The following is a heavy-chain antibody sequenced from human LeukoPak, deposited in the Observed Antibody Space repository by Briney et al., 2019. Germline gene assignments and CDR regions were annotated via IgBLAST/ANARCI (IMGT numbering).Heavy chain of an antibody. CDR3: AKTIGDWNDGERYFDY. CDR2: VSGSGSST. CDR1: GFTFTSYA. V-gene: IGHV3-23*01. Sequence: GGSLRLSCAASGFTFTSYAMSWVRQAPGKGPEWVSVVSGSGSSTYYADSVKGRFTISRDNSKNTLYLQMNSLRAEDTAVYYCAKTIGDWNDGERYFDYWGQGTLVTVSS. J-gene: IGHJ4*02. D-gene: IGHD1-1*01.